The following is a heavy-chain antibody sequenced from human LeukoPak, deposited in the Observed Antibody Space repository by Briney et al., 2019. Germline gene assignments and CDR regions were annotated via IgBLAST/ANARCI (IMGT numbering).Heavy chain of an antibody. J-gene: IGHJ6*03. CDR2: IIPIFGTA. CDR3: ASAPCDFWSGYYIYYYYYMDV. CDR1: GGTFSSYA. V-gene: IGHV1-69*05. Sequence: SVKVSCKASGGTFSSYAIGWVRQAPGQGLEWMGGIIPIFGTANYAQKFQGRVTITTDESTSTAYMELSSLRSEDTAVYYCASAPCDFWSGYYIYYYYYMDVWGKGTTVTVSS. D-gene: IGHD3-3*01.